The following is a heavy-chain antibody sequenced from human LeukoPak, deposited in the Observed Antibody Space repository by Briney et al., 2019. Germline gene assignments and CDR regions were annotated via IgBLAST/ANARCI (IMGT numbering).Heavy chain of an antibody. D-gene: IGHD1-26*01. CDR2: TYYRSKWYN. Sequence: SQTLSLTCAISGDSVSSNSAAWNWIRQSPSRGLEWLGRTYYRSKWYNDYAVSVKSRITINPDTSKNQFSLKLSSVTAADTAVYYCARGIVGSRKSLDEYFQHWGQGTLVTVSS. V-gene: IGHV6-1*01. CDR1: GDSVSSNSAA. CDR3: ARGIVGSRKSLDEYFQH. J-gene: IGHJ1*01.